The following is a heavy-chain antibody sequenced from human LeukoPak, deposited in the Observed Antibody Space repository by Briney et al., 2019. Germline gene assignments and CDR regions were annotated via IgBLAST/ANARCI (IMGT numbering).Heavy chain of an antibody. Sequence: GGSLRLSCAASGFTVSSNYMSWVRQAPGKGLEWVSAILGSGVSTFYADSVKGRFTISRDNSKNTLYLQMNSLRAEDTAVYYCAKDINTADYWGQGTLVTVSS. CDR1: GFTVSSNY. CDR3: AKDINTADY. V-gene: IGHV3-23*01. CDR2: ILGSGVST. J-gene: IGHJ4*02.